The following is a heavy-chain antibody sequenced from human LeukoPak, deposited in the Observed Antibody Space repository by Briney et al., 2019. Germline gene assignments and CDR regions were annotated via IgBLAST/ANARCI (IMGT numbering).Heavy chain of an antibody. CDR3: AKGGGYSSGWSCFDY. CDR2: IKQDGSEK. J-gene: IGHJ4*02. CDR1: GFTFSSYW. V-gene: IGHV3-7*03. D-gene: IGHD6-19*01. Sequence: GGSLRLSCAASGFTFSSYWMSWVRQAPGKGLEWVANIKQDGSEKYYVDSVKGRFTISRDNAKNSLYLQMNSLRAEDMALYYCAKGGGYSSGWSCFDYWGQGTLVTVSS.